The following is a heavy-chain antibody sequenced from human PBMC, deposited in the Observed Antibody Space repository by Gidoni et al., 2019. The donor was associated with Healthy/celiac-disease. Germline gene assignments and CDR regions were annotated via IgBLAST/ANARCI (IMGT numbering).Heavy chain of an antibody. D-gene: IGHD3-10*01. CDR1: GGSFSGYY. CDR3: ASGLTMVRSHY. CDR2: INHSGST. J-gene: IGHJ4*02. Sequence: QVQLQPWGAGLLKPSETLSLTCAVYGGSFSGYYWSWIRQPPGKGLEWIGEINHSGSTNYNPSLKSRVTISVDTSKNQFSLKLSSVTAADTAVYYCASGLTMVRSHYWGQGTLVTVSS. V-gene: IGHV4-34*01.